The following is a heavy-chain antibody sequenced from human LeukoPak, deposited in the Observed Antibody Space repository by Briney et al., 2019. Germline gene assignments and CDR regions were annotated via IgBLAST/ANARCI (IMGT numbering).Heavy chain of an antibody. Sequence: GGSLRLSCAASGFTFSSYAMRWVRQAPGKGLEWVAVISYDGSNKYYADSVKGRFTISRDNSKNTLYLQMNSLRAEDTAVYYCARDGGCSYGSLDYWGQGTLVTVSS. V-gene: IGHV3-30-3*01. CDR1: GFTFSSYA. CDR3: ARDGGCSYGSLDY. J-gene: IGHJ4*02. D-gene: IGHD5-18*01. CDR2: ISYDGSNK.